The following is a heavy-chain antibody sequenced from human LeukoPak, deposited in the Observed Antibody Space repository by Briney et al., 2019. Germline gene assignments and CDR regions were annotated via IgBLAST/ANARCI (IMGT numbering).Heavy chain of an antibody. D-gene: IGHD3-22*01. CDR1: GVSISSYY. Sequence: ASETLSLTCTVSGVSISSYYWSWIRQPPGKGLEWIGYIYYSGSTNYNPSLKSRVTISVDTSKNQFSLKLSSVTAADTAVYYCARYNYYDSSFDYWGQGTLVTVSS. CDR2: IYYSGST. V-gene: IGHV4-59*01. J-gene: IGHJ4*02. CDR3: ARYNYYDSSFDY.